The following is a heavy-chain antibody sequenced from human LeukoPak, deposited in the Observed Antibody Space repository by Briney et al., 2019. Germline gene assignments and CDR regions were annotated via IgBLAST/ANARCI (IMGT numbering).Heavy chain of an antibody. CDR2: IKQDGSEK. Sequence: GGSLRLSCAASGFTFSSYWMSWVRQAPGKGLEWVANIKQDGSEKYYVDSVKGRFTISRDNAKNSLYLQMNSLSAEDTAVYYCAREEAYSSGLNFDYWGQGTLVTVSS. J-gene: IGHJ4*02. V-gene: IGHV3-7*03. CDR3: AREEAYSSGLNFDY. CDR1: GFTFSSYW. D-gene: IGHD6-19*01.